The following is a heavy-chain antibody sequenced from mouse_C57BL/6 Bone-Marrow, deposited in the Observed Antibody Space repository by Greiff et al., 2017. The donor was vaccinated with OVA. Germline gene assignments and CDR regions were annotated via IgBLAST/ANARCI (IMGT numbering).Heavy chain of an antibody. CDR3: ARYSPTGAWFAY. V-gene: IGHV5-17*01. D-gene: IGHD2-12*01. Sequence: VQLKQSGGGLVKPGGSLKLSCAASGFTFSDYGMHWVRQAPEKGLEGVAYISSGSSTIYYADTVKGRFTISRDMSKNTLFLQMTSLSSEDTAMYYCARYSPTGAWFAYWGQGTLVTVSA. CDR1: GFTFSDYG. J-gene: IGHJ3*01. CDR2: ISSGSSTI.